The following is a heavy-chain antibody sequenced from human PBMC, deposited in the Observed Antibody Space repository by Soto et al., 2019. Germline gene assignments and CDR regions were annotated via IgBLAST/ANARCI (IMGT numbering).Heavy chain of an antibody. CDR2: IYPGDSDT. D-gene: IGHD4-17*01. V-gene: IGHV5-51*01. CDR1: GYSFITYW. CDR3: TRDLDYGGNSNGIDI. J-gene: IGHJ3*02. Sequence: GESLKISCKGSGYSFITYWIGWVRQMPGKGLEWMGIIYPGDSDTRYSPSFQGQVIISADKSINTAYLQWSSLKASDTAMYYCTRDLDYGGNSNGIDIWGQGTMVTVSS.